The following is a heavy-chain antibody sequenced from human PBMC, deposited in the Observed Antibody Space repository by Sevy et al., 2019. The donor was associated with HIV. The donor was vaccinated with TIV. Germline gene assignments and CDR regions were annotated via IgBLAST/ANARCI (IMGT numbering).Heavy chain of an antibody. CDR3: TRVMNYYGPNPYAFDI. Sequence: GGSLRLSCTASGFTFGDYAMSWFRQAPGKGLEWVGFIRSKAYGGTTEYAASVKGRFTISRDDSKSIAYLQMNSLKTEDTAVYYCTRVMNYYGPNPYAFDIWGQGTMVTVSS. CDR2: IRSKAYGGTT. V-gene: IGHV3-49*03. CDR1: GFTFGDYA. D-gene: IGHD3-10*01. J-gene: IGHJ3*02.